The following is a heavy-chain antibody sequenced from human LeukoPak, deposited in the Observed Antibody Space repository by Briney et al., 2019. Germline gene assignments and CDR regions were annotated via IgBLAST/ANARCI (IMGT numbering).Heavy chain of an antibody. J-gene: IGHJ4*02. CDR1: GFTFSRSW. CDR2: INSDGGDT. V-gene: IGHV3-74*01. Sequence: GGSLRLSCAASGFTFSRSWMHWVRPAPGKGLVWLSRINSDGGDTTYADSVKGRFTISRDNAKNTLYLQMNSLRAEDTAMYYCARASGTDSSGYLQIDYWGQGTLVTVSS. CDR3: ARASGTDSSGYLQIDY. D-gene: IGHD3-22*01.